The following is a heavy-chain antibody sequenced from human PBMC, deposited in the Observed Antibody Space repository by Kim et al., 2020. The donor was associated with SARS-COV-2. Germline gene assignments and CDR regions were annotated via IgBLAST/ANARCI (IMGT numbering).Heavy chain of an antibody. V-gene: IGHV3-23*01. J-gene: IGHJ3*02. CDR1: GFTFSSFA. CDR2: ISGSGGST. D-gene: IGHD3-22*01. Sequence: GGSLRLSCAASGFTFSSFAMSWVRQAPGKWLEWVSAISGSGGSTYYADSVKGRFTISRDNSKNTLYLQMNSLRAEDTVVYYCAKYSSGYKAFDIWGQGTMVTVSS. CDR3: AKYSSGYKAFDI.